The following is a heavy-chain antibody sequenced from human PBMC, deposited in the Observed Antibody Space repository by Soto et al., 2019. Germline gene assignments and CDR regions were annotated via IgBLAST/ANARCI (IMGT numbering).Heavy chain of an antibody. CDR3: ARGGYSSSWYDY. D-gene: IGHD6-13*01. J-gene: IGHJ4*02. CDR1: GGSISSSSYY. V-gene: IGHV4-39*01. Sequence: SETLSLTCTVSGGSISSSSYYWGWIRQPPGKGLEWIGSIYYSGSTYYNPPLKSRVTISVDTSKNQFSLKLSSVTAADTAVYYCARGGYSSSWYDYWGQGTLVTVSS. CDR2: IYYSGST.